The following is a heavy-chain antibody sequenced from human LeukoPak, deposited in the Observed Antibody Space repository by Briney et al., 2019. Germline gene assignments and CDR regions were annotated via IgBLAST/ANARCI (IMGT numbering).Heavy chain of an antibody. V-gene: IGHV4-39*01. CDR3: ARVHRLRYNQDY. J-gene: IGHJ4*02. Sequence: SETLSLTCTVSGDSISSTKYYWGWIRQPPGKGLEWLGSIYYSGSANYNPSLKSRITISVDTSKNQFSLKLSSVTAADTSIYYCARVHRLRYNQDYWGQGALVTVFS. CDR2: IYYSGSA. CDR1: GDSISSTKYY. D-gene: IGHD3-16*02.